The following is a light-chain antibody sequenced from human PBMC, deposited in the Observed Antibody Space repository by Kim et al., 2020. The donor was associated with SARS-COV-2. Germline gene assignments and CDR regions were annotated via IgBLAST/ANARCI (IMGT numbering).Light chain of an antibody. CDR3: AAWDDSLDVWM. CDR2: SDN. V-gene: IGLV1-44*01. CDR1: ASNIGSNT. J-gene: IGLJ3*02. Sequence: GQEVTISCFGSASNIGSNTVNWYQQFPGTAPKLLIDSDNRRPSGVPDRVSGSKSGTSASLAISGLQSEDEADYYCAAWDDSLDVWMFGGGTKLTVL.